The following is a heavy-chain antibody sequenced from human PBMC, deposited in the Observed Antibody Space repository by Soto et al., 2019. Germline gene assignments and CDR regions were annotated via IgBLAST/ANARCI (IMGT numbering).Heavy chain of an antibody. CDR2: INAGNGNT. J-gene: IGHJ6*02. V-gene: IGHV1-3*05. Sequence: QVQLVQSGAEEKKPGASVKVSCKASGYTFTSYAMHWVRQAPGQRLEWMGWINAGNGNTKYSQKSQGRVTITRDTSASTAYRELSSLRSEDTAVYYCARDPSYYGMDVWGQGTTVTVSS. CDR1: GYTFTSYA. CDR3: ARDPSYYGMDV.